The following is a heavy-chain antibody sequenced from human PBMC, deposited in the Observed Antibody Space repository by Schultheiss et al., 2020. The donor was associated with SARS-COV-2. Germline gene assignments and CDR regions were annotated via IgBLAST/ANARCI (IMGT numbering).Heavy chain of an antibody. CDR1: GGSFSGYY. CDR2: IYYSGST. J-gene: IGHJ6*02. D-gene: IGHD5-12*01. V-gene: IGHV4-59*01. Sequence: SETLSLTCAVYGGSFSGYYWSWIRQPPGKGLEWIGYIYYSGSTNYNPSLKSRVTILVDTSKNQFSLKLSSVTAADTAVYYCARDTHVALYYYGMDVWGQGTTVTVSS. CDR3: ARDTHVALYYYGMDV.